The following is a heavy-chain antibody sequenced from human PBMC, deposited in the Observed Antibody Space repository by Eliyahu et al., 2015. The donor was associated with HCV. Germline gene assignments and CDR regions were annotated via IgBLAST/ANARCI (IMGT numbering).Heavy chain of an antibody. J-gene: IGHJ4*02. Sequence: QVQLQQWGAGLLKPSETLSLTCAVYGGSFSGYYWSWIRQPPGKGLEWIGEINHSGRTNYNPSLKSRVTISVDTSKNQFSLKLSSVTAADTAVYYCARRRKRQYYYDSSGYYGSYFDYWGQGTLVTVSS. CDR3: ARRRKRQYYYDSSGYYGSYFDY. CDR2: INHSGRT. V-gene: IGHV4-34*01. CDR1: GGSFSGYY. D-gene: IGHD3-22*01.